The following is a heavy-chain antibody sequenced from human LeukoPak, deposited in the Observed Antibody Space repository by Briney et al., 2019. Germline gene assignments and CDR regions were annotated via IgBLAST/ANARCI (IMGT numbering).Heavy chain of an antibody. Sequence: SETLSLTCTVSGGSISSYYWSWIRQPAGKGLELIGRIYTSGTTNYNPSLKSRVTMSVDTSKNQFSLKLSSVTAADTAVYYCAGAPTGTGGWNWFDPWGQGTLVIVSS. CDR2: IYTSGTT. D-gene: IGHD1-1*01. V-gene: IGHV4-4*07. CDR3: AGAPTGTGGWNWFDP. J-gene: IGHJ5*02. CDR1: GGSISSYY.